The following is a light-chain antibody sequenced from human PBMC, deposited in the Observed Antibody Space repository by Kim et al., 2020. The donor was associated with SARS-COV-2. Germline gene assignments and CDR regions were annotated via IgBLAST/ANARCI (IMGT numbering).Light chain of an antibody. Sequence: SYELTQPPSVSVAPGKTARITCGGNNIGSKSVHWYQQKPGQAPVLVIYYDSDRPSGIPERFSGSNSGNTATLTISRVEAGDEADYYCQVWDSSSDDYVFGTVTKLTVL. CDR2: YDS. CDR1: NIGSKS. J-gene: IGLJ1*01. V-gene: IGLV3-21*04. CDR3: QVWDSSSDDYV.